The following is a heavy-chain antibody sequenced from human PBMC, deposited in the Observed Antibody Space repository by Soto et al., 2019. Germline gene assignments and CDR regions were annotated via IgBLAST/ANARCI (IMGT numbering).Heavy chain of an antibody. V-gene: IGHV3-33*01. D-gene: IGHD4-17*01. CDR1: GFTFSSYG. CDR2: IWYDGSNK. CDR3: ARGLPTTVTYREGGVGGLDY. J-gene: IGHJ4*02. Sequence: QVQLVESGGGVVQPGRSLRLSCAASGFTFSSYGMHWVRQAPGKGLEWVAVIWYDGSNKYYADSVKGRFTISRDNSKKTLYLQMNSQKAEGTAVYLCARGLPTTVTYREGGVGGLDYWGQGTLVTVSS.